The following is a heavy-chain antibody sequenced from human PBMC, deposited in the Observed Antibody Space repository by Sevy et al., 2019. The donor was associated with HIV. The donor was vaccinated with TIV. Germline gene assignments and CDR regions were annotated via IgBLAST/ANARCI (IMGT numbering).Heavy chain of an antibody. CDR3: ARGGGYSDQGMDV. Sequence: GGSLRLSCAASGFTFSSYGMHWVRQAPGKGLEWVAVISYDGSNKYYADSVKGRFTISRDNRKNTLYLQMNSLRAEDTAVYYCARGGGYSDQGMDVWGQGTTVTVSS. J-gene: IGHJ6*02. CDR2: ISYDGSNK. D-gene: IGHD5-12*01. CDR1: GFTFSSYG. V-gene: IGHV3-30*03.